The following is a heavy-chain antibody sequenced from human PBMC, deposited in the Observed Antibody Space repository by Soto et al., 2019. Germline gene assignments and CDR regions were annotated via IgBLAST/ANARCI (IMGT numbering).Heavy chain of an antibody. J-gene: IGHJ4*02. CDR2: VYHRGTT. V-gene: IGHV4-59*01. CDR1: GASISNYH. CDR3: ALGGYNYGRPFDF. D-gene: IGHD5-18*01. Sequence: NPSETLSLTCSVSGASISNYHYSWIRQSPGKGLEWIGYVYHRGTTYYTPSLKSRVNMSLDTSTNEFYLNLKSVTAADTAVYYCALGGYNYGRPFDFWGQGTLVTVSS.